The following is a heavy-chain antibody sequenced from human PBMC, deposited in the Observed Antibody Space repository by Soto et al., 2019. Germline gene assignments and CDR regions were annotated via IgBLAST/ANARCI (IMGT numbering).Heavy chain of an antibody. CDR1: GFTFSSYG. CDR3: AKDRGSSFRYNWFDP. J-gene: IGHJ5*02. D-gene: IGHD1-26*01. CDR2: ISYDGSNK. V-gene: IGHV3-30*18. Sequence: QVQLVESGGGVVQPGRSLRLSCAASGFTFSSYGMHWVRQAPGKGLEWVAVISYDGSNKYYADSEKGRFTISRDNSKNTLYLQMNSLRAEDTAVYYCAKDRGSSFRYNWFDPWGQGTLVTVSS.